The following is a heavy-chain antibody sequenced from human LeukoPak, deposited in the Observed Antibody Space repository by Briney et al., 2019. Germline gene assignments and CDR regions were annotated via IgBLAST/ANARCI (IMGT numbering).Heavy chain of an antibody. V-gene: IGHV3-9*01. CDR2: ISWNSDRI. Sequence: HPGGSLRLSCVASGFTFDDYGMHWVRQTPGKGLEWVSGISWNSDRIAYAGSVKGRFTISRDNAKNSLYLQMSSLRAEDTALYYCAKSCVYSNAGDLDYWGQGTQVSVSS. CDR3: AKSCVYSNAGDLDY. CDR1: GFTFDDYG. J-gene: IGHJ4*02. D-gene: IGHD6-13*01.